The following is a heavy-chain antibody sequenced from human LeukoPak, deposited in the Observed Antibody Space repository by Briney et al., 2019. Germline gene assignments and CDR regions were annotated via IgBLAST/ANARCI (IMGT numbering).Heavy chain of an antibody. CDR1: GYSFTTYW. J-gene: IGHJ6*03. CDR3: ARSSDDYYYYMDV. Sequence: GESLKISCKVSGYSFTTYWIGWVRQMPGKGLEWMGIIYPGDSDTRYSPSFQGQVTISADKSISTAYLQWRSLRASDTGMYYCARSSDDYYYYMDVWGIGTTVTVSS. D-gene: IGHD3-22*01. CDR2: IYPGDSDT. V-gene: IGHV5-51*01.